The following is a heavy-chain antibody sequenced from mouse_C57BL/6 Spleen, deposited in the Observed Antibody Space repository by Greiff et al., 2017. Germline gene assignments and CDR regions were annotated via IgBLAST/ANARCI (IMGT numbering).Heavy chain of an antibody. V-gene: IGHV5-6*01. CDR2: ISSGGSYT. J-gene: IGHJ4*01. CDR3: ARHDGGQDYYAMDY. CDR1: GFTFSSYG. Sequence: EVKLVESGGDLVKPGGSLKLSCAASGFTFSSYGMSWVHQTPDKRLEWVATISSGGSYTYYPDSVKGRFTISRDNAKNTLYLQMSSLKSEDTAMYYCARHDGGQDYYAMDYWGQGTSVTVSS. D-gene: IGHD1-1*02.